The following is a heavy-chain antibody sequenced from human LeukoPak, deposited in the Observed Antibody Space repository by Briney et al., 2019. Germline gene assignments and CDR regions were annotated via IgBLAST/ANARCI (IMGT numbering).Heavy chain of an antibody. CDR2: ISSSSSYI. CDR3: ARDIPPNAFDI. D-gene: IGHD2-21*01. V-gene: IGHV3-21*01. Sequence: PGGSLRLSCAASGFTVSSNYMSWVRQAPGKGLEWVSSISSSSSYIYYADSVKGRFTISRDNAKNSLYLQMNSLRAEDTAVYYCARDIPPNAFDIWGQGTMVTVSS. CDR1: GFTVSSNY. J-gene: IGHJ3*02.